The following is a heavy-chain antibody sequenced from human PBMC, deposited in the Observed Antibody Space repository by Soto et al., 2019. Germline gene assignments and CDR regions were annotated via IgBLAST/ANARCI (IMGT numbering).Heavy chain of an antibody. D-gene: IGHD6-19*01. CDR2: ISTFNGNT. CDR1: GYTFINYG. Sequence: QVQLVQSGGEVKKPGASVKVSCKTSGYTFINYGITWVRQAPGQGLEWMGWISTFNGNTNYAQKFQGRVTMTRDTSTTTAYMELRTLRSDDTAMYYCTTENTGTRPTVALDFWGPGTLVTVSS. V-gene: IGHV1-18*04. CDR3: TTENTGTRPTVALDF. J-gene: IGHJ4*02.